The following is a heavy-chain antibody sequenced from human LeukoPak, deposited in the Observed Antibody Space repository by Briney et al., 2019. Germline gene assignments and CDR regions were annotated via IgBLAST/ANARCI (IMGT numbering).Heavy chain of an antibody. D-gene: IGHD3-22*01. J-gene: IGHJ5*02. CDR1: GGSISSGGYY. CDR3: AILTDYYDSSGYGWFDP. CDR2: IYYSGST. Sequence: SQTLSLTCTASGGSISSGGYYWSWIRQHPGKGLEWIGYIYYSGSTYYNPSLKSRVTISVDTSKNQFSLKLSSVTAADTAVYYCAILTDYYDSSGYGWFDPWGQGTLVTVSS. V-gene: IGHV4-31*03.